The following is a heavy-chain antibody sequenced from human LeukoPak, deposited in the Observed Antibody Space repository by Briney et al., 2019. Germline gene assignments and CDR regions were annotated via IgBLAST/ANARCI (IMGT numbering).Heavy chain of an antibody. D-gene: IGHD5-24*01. J-gene: IGHJ4*02. CDR1: GYTLTELS. V-gene: IGHV1-24*01. CDR3: ARGSRRDGYNTDFDY. CDR2: FDPEDGET. Sequence: GASVKVSCKVSGYTLTELSMHWVRQAPGKGLEWMGGFDPEDGETIYAQKFQGRVTMTEDTSTDTAYMELSSLRSEDTAVYYCARGSRRDGYNTDFDYWGQGTLVTVSS.